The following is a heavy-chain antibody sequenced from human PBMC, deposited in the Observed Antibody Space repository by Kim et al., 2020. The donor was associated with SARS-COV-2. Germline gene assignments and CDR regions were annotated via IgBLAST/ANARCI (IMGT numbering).Heavy chain of an antibody. CDR3: AGDIVVVPAAWGVYYYYGMDV. J-gene: IGHJ6*02. CDR2: IYTSGST. D-gene: IGHD2-2*01. Sequence: SETLSLTCTVSGGSISSYYWSWIRQPAGKGLEWIGRIYTSGSTNYNPSLKSRVTMSVDTSKNQFSLKLSSVTAADTAVYYCAGDIVVVPAAWGVYYYYGMDVWGQGTTVTVSS. CDR1: GGSISSYY. V-gene: IGHV4-4*07.